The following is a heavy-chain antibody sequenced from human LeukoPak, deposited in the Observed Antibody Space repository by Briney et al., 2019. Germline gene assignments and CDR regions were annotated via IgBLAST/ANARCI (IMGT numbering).Heavy chain of an antibody. CDR1: GFSFSDYW. CDR2: IAHDGSEK. CDR3: ARPSQYGGSYFDS. J-gene: IGHJ4*02. V-gene: IGHV3-7*01. D-gene: IGHD1-26*01. Sequence: GGSLRLSCVASGFSFSDYWMGWVRQAPEKGLEGVANIAHDGSEKKYVDSVKGHFTISRDNAKNTLYLQMNSRRVEDTGVYHCARPSQYGGSYFDSWGQGTLVTVSS.